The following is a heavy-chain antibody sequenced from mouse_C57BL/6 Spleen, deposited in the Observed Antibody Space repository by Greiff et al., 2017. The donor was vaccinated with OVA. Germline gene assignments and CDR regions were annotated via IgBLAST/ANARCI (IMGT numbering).Heavy chain of an antibody. CDR3: ARGGDYAYWYFDV. V-gene: IGHV3-6*01. D-gene: IGHD2-4*01. CDR2: ISYDVSN. CDR1: GYSITSGYY. J-gene: IGHJ1*03. Sequence: EVKLMESGPGLVKPSQSLSLTCSVSGYSITSGYYWNWLRQFPRNKLEWMVYISYDVSNNYNPNLKNRISITRDTSKNQFFLKLKSVTTEDTATYYCARGGDYAYWYFDVWGTGTTVTVSS.